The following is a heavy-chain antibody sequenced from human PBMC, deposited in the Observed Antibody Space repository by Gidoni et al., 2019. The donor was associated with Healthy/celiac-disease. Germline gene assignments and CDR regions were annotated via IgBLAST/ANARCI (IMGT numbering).Heavy chain of an antibody. Sequence: QVQLQESGPGLVNPSETLSLTCTVSGGSISSYYWSWIRQPPGKGLEWIGYIYYSGSTNYNPSLKSRVTISVDTSKNQFSLKLSSVTAADTAVYYCARGVRGGYLYYFDYWGQGTLVTVSS. J-gene: IGHJ4*02. V-gene: IGHV4-59*01. CDR2: IYYSGST. CDR3: ARGVRGGYLYYFDY. CDR1: GGSISSYY. D-gene: IGHD3-22*01.